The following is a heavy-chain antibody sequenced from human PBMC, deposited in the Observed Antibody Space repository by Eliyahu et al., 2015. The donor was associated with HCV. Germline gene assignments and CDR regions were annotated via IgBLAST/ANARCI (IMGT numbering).Heavy chain of an antibody. V-gene: IGHV1-18*01. CDR1: GYIFTSYG. CDR3: ARDSRPSGWILRLSFDY. CDR2: IFAYNGKT. Sequence: QVQLVQSGAEVKKPGASVKVSCKASGYIFTSYGINWVRQAPGQDLEWMGCIFAYNGKTHYAQNLQGRVTLTTDTSTNTAYMELRTLGSDDTAMYYCARDSRPSGWILRLSFDYWGQGTLVTVSP. D-gene: IGHD5-18*01. J-gene: IGHJ4*02.